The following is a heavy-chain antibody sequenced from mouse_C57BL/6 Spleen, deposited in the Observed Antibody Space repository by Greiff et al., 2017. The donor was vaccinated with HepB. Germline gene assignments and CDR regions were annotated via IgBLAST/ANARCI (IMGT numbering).Heavy chain of an antibody. V-gene: IGHV1-64*01. CDR1: GYTFTSYW. J-gene: IGHJ1*03. CDR3: ARRITTVGDWYFDV. D-gene: IGHD1-1*01. Sequence: QVQLQQPGAELVKPGASVKLSCKASGYTFTSYWMHWVKQRPGQGLEWIGMIHPNSGSTNYNQKFKGKATLTVDKSSSTAYMQLSSLNSEDSAVYYCARRITTVGDWYFDVWGTGTTVTVSS. CDR2: IHPNSGST.